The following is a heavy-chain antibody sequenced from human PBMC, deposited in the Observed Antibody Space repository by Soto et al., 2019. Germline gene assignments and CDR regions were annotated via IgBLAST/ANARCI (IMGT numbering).Heavy chain of an antibody. D-gene: IGHD6-6*01. CDR2: SGDNGGIT. V-gene: IGHV3-64D*06. CDR3: VKTGQFVQLVPSEY. Sequence: GGSLRLSCSASGFTFSSYSMPCVRQAPGKGLEDVSVSGDNGGITYYADSVKGRFTISRDNSRSTLFLQMSSLRTEDTAVYYCVKTGQFVQLVPSEYWGQGT. CDR1: GFTFSSYS. J-gene: IGHJ4*02.